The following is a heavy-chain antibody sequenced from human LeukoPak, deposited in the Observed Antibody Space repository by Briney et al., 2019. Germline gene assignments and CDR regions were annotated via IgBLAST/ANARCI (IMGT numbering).Heavy chain of an antibody. CDR1: GTTMYSGGYF. CDR2: VDANGES. V-gene: IGHV4-61*02. CDR3: VRDSYDYWSGYYSGINWFDP. Sequence: PSETLSLTCTVSGTTMYSGGYFWSWIRQSARKGVEWIGRVDANGESDSNPSLKSRVSMSAEPSKNQFYLNLSSVSAADTAVYYCVRDSYDYWSGYYSGINWFDPWGQGILVTVSS. D-gene: IGHD3-3*01. J-gene: IGHJ5*02.